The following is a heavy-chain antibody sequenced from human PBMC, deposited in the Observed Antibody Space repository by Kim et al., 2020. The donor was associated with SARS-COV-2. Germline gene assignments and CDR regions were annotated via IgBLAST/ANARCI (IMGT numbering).Heavy chain of an antibody. CDR2: IYPGDSDT. CDR3: ARRGIAAADSVDY. CDR1: GYSFISYW. J-gene: IGHJ4*02. D-gene: IGHD6-13*01. V-gene: IGHV5-51*01. Sequence: GESLKISCKASGYSFISYWIGWVRQMPGKGLEWMGIIYPGDSDTRYSPSFQGQVTISADKSISTAYLQWSSLKASDTAMYYCARRGIAAADSVDYWGQGTLVTVSS.